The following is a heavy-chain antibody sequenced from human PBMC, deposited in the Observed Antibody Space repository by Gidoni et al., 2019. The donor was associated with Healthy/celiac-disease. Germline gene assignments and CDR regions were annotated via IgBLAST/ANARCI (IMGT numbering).Heavy chain of an antibody. CDR2: IRWDGGST. V-gene: IGHV3-43D*03. Sequence: EVQLVESGGVVVQPGGSLRLSCAASGFTFDAYAMHWVRQAPGKGLEWVSRIRWDGGSTYYADSVKGRFTISRDNSKNSLYLQMNRLRAEDTALYYWAKGGSYSSSWYNYYYYGMDVWGQGTTVTVSS. J-gene: IGHJ6*02. CDR1: GFTFDAYA. D-gene: IGHD6-13*01. CDR3: AKGGSYSSSWYNYYYYGMDV.